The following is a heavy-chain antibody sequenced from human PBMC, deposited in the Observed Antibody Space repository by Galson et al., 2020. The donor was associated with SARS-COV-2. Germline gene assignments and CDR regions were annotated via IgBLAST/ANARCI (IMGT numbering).Heavy chain of an antibody. Sequence: GGSLRLSCAAFGFTFSSYAMHWVRQAPGKGLEWVEVISYDGRNKYYADSVKGRFTISRDNSKNTLYLQMNSLRAEDTAVYYCARASGGSYYYGMDVWGQGTTVTVSS. CDR1: GFTFSSYA. D-gene: IGHD2-15*01. V-gene: IGHV3-30*04. CDR2: ISYDGRNK. J-gene: IGHJ6*02. CDR3: ARASGGSYYYGMDV.